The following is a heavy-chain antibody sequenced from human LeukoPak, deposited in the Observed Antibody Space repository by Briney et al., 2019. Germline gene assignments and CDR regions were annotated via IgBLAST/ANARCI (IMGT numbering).Heavy chain of an antibody. CDR1: GGSISSSSYY. V-gene: IGHV4-39*07. Sequence: SETLSLTCTVSGGSISSSSYYWGWIRQPPGRGLEWIGSIYYSGSTYSNPSLKSRVTISVDTSKNQYYLKLCSEIAADTAVYYCARDSDCSGGSWYDYLDVWGKGTPVTVSS. CDR3: ARDSDCSGGSWYDYLDV. J-gene: IGHJ6*03. D-gene: IGHD2-15*01. CDR2: IYYSGST.